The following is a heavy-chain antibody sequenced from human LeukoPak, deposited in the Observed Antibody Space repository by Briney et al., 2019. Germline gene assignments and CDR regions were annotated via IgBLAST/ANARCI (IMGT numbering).Heavy chain of an antibody. J-gene: IGHJ6*02. CDR3: ARADLTMVRGVIPYGMDV. Sequence: SVKVSCKASGGTFSSYAISWVRQATGQGLEWMGWMNPNSGNTGYAQKFQGRVTMTRNTSISTAYMELSSLRSEDTAVYYCARADLTMVRGVIPYGMDVWGQGTTVTVSS. D-gene: IGHD3-10*01. CDR2: MNPNSGNT. V-gene: IGHV1-8*02. CDR1: GGTFSSYA.